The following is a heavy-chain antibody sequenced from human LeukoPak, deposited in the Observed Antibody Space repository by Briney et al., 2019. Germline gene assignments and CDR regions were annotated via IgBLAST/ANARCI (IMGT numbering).Heavy chain of an antibody. CDR1: GGSISSGSYY. CDR3: ALAAAGTGFDY. D-gene: IGHD6-13*01. CDR2: IYYSGST. J-gene: IGHJ4*02. Sequence: PSETLSLTCTVSGGSISSGSYYWGWIRQPPGKGLEWIGNIYYSGSTYYNPSLKSRVSISVDTSKNQFSLKLSSVTAADTAVYYCALAAAGTGFDYWGQGTLVTVSS. V-gene: IGHV4-39*07.